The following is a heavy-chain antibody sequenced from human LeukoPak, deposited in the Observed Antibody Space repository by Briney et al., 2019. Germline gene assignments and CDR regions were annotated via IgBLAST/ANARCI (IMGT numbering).Heavy chain of an antibody. CDR1: GYTFTSYG. J-gene: IGHJ4*02. CDR2: ISAYNGNT. Sequence: ASVKVSCKASGYTFTSYGISWVRQAPGQGLEWMGWISAYNGNTNYAQKLQGRVTMTTDTSTSTAYMELRSLRSDDTAVYYCARDPAFGDYVWGSHRRTFDHWGQGTLVTVSS. D-gene: IGHD3-16*02. CDR3: ARDPAFGDYVWGSHRRTFDH. V-gene: IGHV1-18*01.